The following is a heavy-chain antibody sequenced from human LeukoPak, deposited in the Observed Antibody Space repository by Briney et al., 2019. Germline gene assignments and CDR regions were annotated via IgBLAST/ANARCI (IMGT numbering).Heavy chain of an antibody. J-gene: IGHJ3*01. Sequence: SETLSLTCTVSGGSISGYYWTWIRQPPGKGLEWIGYIYSSGSTNYNPSLKSRVTISVAVSKNQYSLRLTSVTAADTAVYYCARKGFVESTGWRGAFDVWGQGTMVTVSS. CDR3: ARKGFVESTGWRGAFDV. CDR2: IYSSGST. V-gene: IGHV4-4*09. CDR1: GGSISGYY. D-gene: IGHD2-8*02.